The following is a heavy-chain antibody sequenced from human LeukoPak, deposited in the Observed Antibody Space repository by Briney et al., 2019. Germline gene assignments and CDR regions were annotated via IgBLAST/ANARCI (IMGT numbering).Heavy chain of an antibody. CDR1: GGSISSYY. D-gene: IGHD3-22*01. Sequence: SETLSLTCTVSGGSISSYYWSWIRQPPGKGLEWIGYIYYSGSTNYNPSLKSRVTISVDTSKNQFSLKPSSVTAADTAVYYCARPLAAASYYDSSGAFDIWGQGTMVTVSS. CDR3: ARPLAAASYYDSSGAFDI. J-gene: IGHJ3*02. V-gene: IGHV4-59*01. CDR2: IYYSGST.